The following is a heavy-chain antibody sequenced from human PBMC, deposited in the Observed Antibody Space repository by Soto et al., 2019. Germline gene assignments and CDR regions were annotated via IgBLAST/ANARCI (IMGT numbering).Heavy chain of an antibody. J-gene: IGHJ4*02. V-gene: IGHV1-69*01. CDR2: IIPIFGTA. CDR3: ASGGDIVLMVYAPFDY. D-gene: IGHD2-8*01. Sequence: QVQLVQSGAEVKKPGSSVKVSCKASGGTFSSYAISWVRQAPGQGLEWMGGIIPIFGTANYEQKFQGRVTITADESTSTAYMELSSLRSEDTAVYYCASGGDIVLMVYAPFDYWGQGTLVTVSS. CDR1: GGTFSSYA.